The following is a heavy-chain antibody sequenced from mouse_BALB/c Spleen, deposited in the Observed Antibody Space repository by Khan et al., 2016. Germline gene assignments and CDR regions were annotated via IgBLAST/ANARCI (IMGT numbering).Heavy chain of an antibody. CDR3: TYSGSSYAMEY. CDR2: IDPANGNT. V-gene: IGHV14-3*02. J-gene: IGHJ4*01. CDR1: GFNIKDTY. Sequence: VRLQQSGAELVKPGASVKLSCTASGFNIKDTYMHWVKQRPEQGLEWIGRIDPANGNTKYDPKFQGKATITADTSSNTAYLQLSSLTSEDTAVYYCTYSGSSYAMEYWGQGTSVTVSP. D-gene: IGHD1-1*01.